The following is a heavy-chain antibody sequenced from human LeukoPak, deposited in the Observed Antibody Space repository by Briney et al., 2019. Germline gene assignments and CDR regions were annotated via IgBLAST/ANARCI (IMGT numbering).Heavy chain of an antibody. CDR1: GFTFSSYS. Sequence: GGSLRLSCAASGFTFSSYSMNWVRQAPGKGLEWVAFIGSRTGNIYYADSVKGRFSISRDNAKDSVYLQMSSLRADGTAVYYRERETEPLDYGDSTNLDYWGQGTLVTVSS. V-gene: IGHV3-21*01. J-gene: IGHJ4*02. CDR3: ERETEPLDYGDSTNLDY. CDR2: IGSRTGNI. D-gene: IGHD4/OR15-4a*01.